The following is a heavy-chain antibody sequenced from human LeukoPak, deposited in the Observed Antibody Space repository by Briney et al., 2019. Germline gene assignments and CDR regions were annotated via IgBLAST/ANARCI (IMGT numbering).Heavy chain of an antibody. Sequence: ASVKVSCKASGYTITSYDINWVRQATGQGLEWMGWMNSNSGNTGYAQKFQGRVTMTRNTSISTAYMELSSLRSEDTAVYYCARVRGLRGYSYGWTYWGQGTLVTVSS. CDR2: MNSNSGNT. D-gene: IGHD5-18*01. V-gene: IGHV1-8*01. J-gene: IGHJ4*02. CDR3: ARVRGLRGYSYGWTY. CDR1: GYTITSYD.